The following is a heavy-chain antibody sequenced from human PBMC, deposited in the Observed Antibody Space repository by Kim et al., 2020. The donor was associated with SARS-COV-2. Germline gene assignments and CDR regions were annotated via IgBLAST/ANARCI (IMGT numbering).Heavy chain of an antibody. V-gene: IGHV3-11*05. D-gene: IGHD6-13*01. CDR2: ISSSSSYT. CDR1: GFTFSDYY. Sequence: GGSLRLSCAASGFTFSDYYMSWIRQAPGKGLEWFSYISSSSSYTNYADSVKGRFTISRDNAKNSLYLQMNSLRAEDTPVYYCARVREGGSSWYYFDYWGQGTLVTVSS. J-gene: IGHJ4*02. CDR3: ARVREGGSSWYYFDY.